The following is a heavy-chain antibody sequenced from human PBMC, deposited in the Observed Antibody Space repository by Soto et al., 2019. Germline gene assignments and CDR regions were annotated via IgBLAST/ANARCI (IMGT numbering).Heavy chain of an antibody. V-gene: IGHV3-30*03. CDR1: GFTFSNYG. D-gene: IGHD3-10*01. CDR2: ISYDGSNK. CDR3: TRQGGSGDFAY. Sequence: QVQLVESGGGVVQPGRSLRLSCAVSGFTFSNYGMHWVRQAPGKGLDWVAVISYDGSNKYYADSVKGRFIISRDNSKNTLYLQMNSLRAEDTAVYYCTRQGGSGDFAYWGQGTLVTVSS. J-gene: IGHJ4*02.